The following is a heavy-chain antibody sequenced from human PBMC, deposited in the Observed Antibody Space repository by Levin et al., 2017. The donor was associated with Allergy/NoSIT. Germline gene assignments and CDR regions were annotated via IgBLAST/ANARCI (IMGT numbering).Heavy chain of an antibody. D-gene: IGHD2-15*01. CDR3: ARLECSGGSCYPAY. Sequence: SETLSLTCAVYGGSFSGYYWSWIRQPPGKGLEWIGEINHSGSTNYNPSLKSRVTISVDTSKNQFSLKLSSVTAADTAVYYCARLECSGGSCYPAYWGQGTLVTVSS. CDR1: GGSFSGYY. V-gene: IGHV4-34*01. J-gene: IGHJ4*02. CDR2: INHSGST.